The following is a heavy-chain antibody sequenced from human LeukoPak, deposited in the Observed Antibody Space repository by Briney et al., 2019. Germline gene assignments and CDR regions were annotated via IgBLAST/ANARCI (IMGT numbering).Heavy chain of an antibody. V-gene: IGHV3-30*02. CDR2: IRYDGSNK. J-gene: IGHJ4*02. Sequence: GGSLRLSCAASGFTFSSYGMHWVRQAPGKGLEWVAFIRYDGSNKYYADSVKGRFTISRDNSKNTLYLQMNSLRAEDTAVYYCAKDLGRYDFWSGYAPPDYWGQGXLVXXSS. CDR1: GFTFSSYG. D-gene: IGHD3-3*01. CDR3: AKDLGRYDFWSGYAPPDY.